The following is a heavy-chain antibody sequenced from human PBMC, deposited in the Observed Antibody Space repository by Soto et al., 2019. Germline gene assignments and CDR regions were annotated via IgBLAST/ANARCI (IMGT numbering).Heavy chain of an antibody. CDR3: AKDLAAYGDYENWFDP. D-gene: IGHD4-17*01. J-gene: IGHJ5*02. V-gene: IGHV3-23*01. Sequence: GGSLRLSCAASGFTFSSYAMSWVRQAPGKGLERVSAISGSGGSTYYADSVKGRFTISRDNSKNTLYLQMNSLRAEDTAVYYCAKDLAAYGDYENWFDPWGQGTLVTVSS. CDR1: GFTFSSYA. CDR2: ISGSGGST.